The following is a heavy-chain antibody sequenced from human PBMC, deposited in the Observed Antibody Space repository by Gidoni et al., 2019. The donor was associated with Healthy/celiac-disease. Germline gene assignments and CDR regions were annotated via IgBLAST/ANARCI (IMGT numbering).Heavy chain of an antibody. CDR3: ARHDSTPAVVDY. J-gene: IGHJ4*02. CDR2: IDPSDSYT. Sequence: EVQLVQSGAEVNKPGESLRTSCTGSGYSFTSYWISWVRQMPGKGLEWMGRIDPSDSYTNYSPSFQGHVTISADKSISTAYLQWSSLKASDTAMYYCARHDSTPAVVDYWGQGTLVTVSS. D-gene: IGHD3-16*01. V-gene: IGHV5-10-1*03. CDR1: GYSFTSYW.